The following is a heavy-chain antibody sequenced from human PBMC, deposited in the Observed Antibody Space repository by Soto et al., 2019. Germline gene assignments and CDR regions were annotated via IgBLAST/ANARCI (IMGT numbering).Heavy chain of an antibody. V-gene: IGHV3-30*18. CDR1: GFTFSSYG. D-gene: IGHD3-22*01. CDR3: AKDRRDYYDSSGYYEPTDY. CDR2: ISYDGSNK. Sequence: PGGSLRLSCAASGFTFSSYGMHWVRQAPGKGLEWVAVISYDGSNKYYADSVKGRFTISRDNSKNTLYLQMNSLRAEDTAVYYCAKDRRDYYDSSGYYEPTDYWGQGTLVTVSS. J-gene: IGHJ4*02.